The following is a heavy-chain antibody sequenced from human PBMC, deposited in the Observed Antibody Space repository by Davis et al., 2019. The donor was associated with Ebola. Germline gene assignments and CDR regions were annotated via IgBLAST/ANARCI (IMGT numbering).Heavy chain of an antibody. V-gene: IGHV3-7*01. CDR1: GFTSSSYW. J-gene: IGHJ3*02. D-gene: IGHD6-19*01. CDR3: ARDRHISQWLGLGGPDAFDI. Sequence: GGSLRLSCAASGFTSSSYWMSWVCQAPGKGLEWVANIKQDGSEKYYVDPVKGRFTISRDNAKNSLYLQMNSLRAEDTAVYYCARDRHISQWLGLGGPDAFDIWGQGTMVTVSS. CDR2: IKQDGSEK.